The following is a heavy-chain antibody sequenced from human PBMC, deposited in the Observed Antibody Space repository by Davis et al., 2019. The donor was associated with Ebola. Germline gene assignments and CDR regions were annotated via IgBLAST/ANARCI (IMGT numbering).Heavy chain of an antibody. CDR1: GGSFSGYY. CDR2: IYYSGST. J-gene: IGHJ5*02. Sequence: SETLSLTCTVYGGSFSGYYWSWIRQPPGKGLEWIGSIYYSGSTYYNPSLKSRVTISVDRSKNQFSLKLSSVTAADTAVYYCARVITMIEAGWFDPWGQGTLVTVSS. CDR3: ARVITMIEAGWFDP. V-gene: IGHV4-34*01. D-gene: IGHD3-22*01.